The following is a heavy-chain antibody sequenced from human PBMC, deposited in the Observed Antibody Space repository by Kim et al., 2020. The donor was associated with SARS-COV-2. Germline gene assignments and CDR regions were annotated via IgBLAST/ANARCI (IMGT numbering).Heavy chain of an antibody. V-gene: IGHV3-33*01. CDR2: IWYDGSNK. CDR1: GFTFSSYG. Sequence: GGSLRLSCAASGFTFSSYGMHWVRQAPGKGLEWVAVIWYDGSNKYYADSVKGRFTISRDNSKNTLFLQMNSLRAEDTAVYYCAREPTPSSWAEPYFDYWGQGTLVTVSS. D-gene: IGHD6-13*01. CDR3: AREPTPSSWAEPYFDY. J-gene: IGHJ4*02.